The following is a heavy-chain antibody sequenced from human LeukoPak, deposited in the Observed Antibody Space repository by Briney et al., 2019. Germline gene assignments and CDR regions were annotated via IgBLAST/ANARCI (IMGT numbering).Heavy chain of an antibody. CDR3: AELGITMIGGV. CDR1: GFTFSRYS. Sequence: PGGSLRLSCAASGFTFSRYSMNWVRQAPGKGLEWVSSISISSNYIYYPDSLKGRFTISRDNSKNTLDLQMNSLRAEDAAVYYCAELGITMIGGVWGKGTTVTISS. CDR2: ISISSNYI. D-gene: IGHD3-10*02. J-gene: IGHJ6*04. V-gene: IGHV3-21*01.